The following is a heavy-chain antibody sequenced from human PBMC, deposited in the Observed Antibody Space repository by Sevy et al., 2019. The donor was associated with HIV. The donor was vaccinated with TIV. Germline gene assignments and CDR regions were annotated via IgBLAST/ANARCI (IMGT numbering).Heavy chain of an antibody. D-gene: IGHD2-2*02. V-gene: IGHV1-18*01. CDR2: ISTYYGNT. CDR3: ARGTSIPATIPDYFDY. J-gene: IGHJ4*02. CDR1: SHIIGNYG. Sequence: ASVKVSCKGSSHIIGNYGITWVRQAPGQGLEWMGWISTYYGNTKYAQKFQGRVTLTTDTSTSTAYMDLTNLSSDDTAVYFCARGTSIPATIPDYFDYWGQGTLVTVSS.